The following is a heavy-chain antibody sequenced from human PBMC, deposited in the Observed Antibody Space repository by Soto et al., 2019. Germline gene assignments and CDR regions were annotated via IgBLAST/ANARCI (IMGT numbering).Heavy chain of an antibody. CDR3: ARPGYYDYWSGPFDY. CDR1: EFHFSSYS. J-gene: IGHJ4*02. D-gene: IGHD3-3*01. V-gene: IGHV3-48*02. Sequence: EVQLVESGGGLVQPGGSLRLSCAASEFHFSSYSMNWVRQAPGKGLEWISYISGSSETIYYADSVKGRFTISRDNAKNSLYLQMNSLRDADTAVYYCARPGYYDYWSGPFDYWGQGTLVTVSS. CDR2: ISGSSETI.